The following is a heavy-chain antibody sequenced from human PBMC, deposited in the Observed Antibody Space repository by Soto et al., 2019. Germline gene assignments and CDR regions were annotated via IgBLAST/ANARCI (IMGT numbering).Heavy chain of an antibody. D-gene: IGHD3-10*01. Sequence: GEGVGWIRQPPGKALECLALIYWDDDKRYTPSLKSRLTITKDTSKNQVVLTMTNMDPVDTATYYCAHRLCYYISYWEVTYFYTWGQRNLLTVSS. CDR2: IYWDDDK. J-gene: IGHJ4*02. CDR1: GEG. CDR3: AHRLCYYISYWEVTYFYT. V-gene: IGHV2-5*02.